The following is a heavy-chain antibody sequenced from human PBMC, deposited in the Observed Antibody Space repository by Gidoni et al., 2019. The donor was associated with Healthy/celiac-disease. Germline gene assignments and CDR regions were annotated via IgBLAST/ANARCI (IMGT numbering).Heavy chain of an antibody. CDR1: GGSISSAGYY. CDR3: ASTTVTTWGYYYYYGMDV. J-gene: IGHJ6*02. D-gene: IGHD4-4*01. Sequence: QVQLQESGPGLVKPSQTLSLTCTVSGGSISSAGYYWSWIRQHPGKGLEWIGYIYYSGSTYYNPSLKSRVTISVDTSKNPFSLKLSSVTAADTAVYYCASTTVTTWGYYYYYGMDVWGQGTTVTVSS. CDR2: IYYSGST. V-gene: IGHV4-31*03.